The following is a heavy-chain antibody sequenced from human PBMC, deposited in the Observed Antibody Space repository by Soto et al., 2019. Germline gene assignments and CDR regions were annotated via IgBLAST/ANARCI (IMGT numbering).Heavy chain of an antibody. CDR3: GRKGGYCSSTSCYGSEVDY. V-gene: IGHV3-48*02. J-gene: IGHJ4*02. CDR1: GFTFSSYS. D-gene: IGHD2-2*01. CDR2: ISSSSSTI. Sequence: EVQLVESGGGLVQPGGSLRLSCAASGFTFSSYSMTWVRQAPGKGLEWVSYISSSSSTIYYADSVKGRFTISRDNAKNSLYLQMHSLRDEDTAVYYCGRKGGYCSSTSCYGSEVDYWGQGTLVTVSS.